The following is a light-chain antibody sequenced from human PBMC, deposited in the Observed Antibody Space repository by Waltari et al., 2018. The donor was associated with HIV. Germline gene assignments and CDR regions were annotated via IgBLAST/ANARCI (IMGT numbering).Light chain of an antibody. J-gene: IGKJ1*01. CDR2: GAS. CDR1: QPVSSSH. V-gene: IGKV3-20*01. Sequence: DTALTLTPGTLSLSPGEAALFSCRTSQPVSSSHLGWYQQKPGPAPSLLVYGASTMAAGIPDRFSGSGSGADCTLSSSRQEPEDFAVYYCHQYGSSPETFGQGTKV. CDR3: HQYGSSPET.